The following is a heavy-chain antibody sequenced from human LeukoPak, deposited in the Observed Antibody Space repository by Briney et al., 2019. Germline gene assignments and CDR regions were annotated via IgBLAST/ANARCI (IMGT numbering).Heavy chain of an antibody. V-gene: IGHV1-8*01. CDR1: GYIWTRYD. CDR2: MNPNSGNT. D-gene: IGHD2-21*02. Sequence: ASVKVSCKASGYIWTRYDINWVRQATGQGLEWLGWMNPNSGNTGYAQKFQARVTMTRDTSVSTAYMELSSLRSEDTAVYYCAIDSPSRDFCGGNCYGSHYYYYMDVWGKGTTVTVSS. J-gene: IGHJ6*03. CDR3: AIDSPSRDFCGGNCYGSHYYYYMDV.